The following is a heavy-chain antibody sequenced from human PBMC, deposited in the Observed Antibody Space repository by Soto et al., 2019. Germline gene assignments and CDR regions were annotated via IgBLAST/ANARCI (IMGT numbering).Heavy chain of an antibody. D-gene: IGHD3-3*01. CDR3: AREPYYDFWCGYYSYYYYGLDV. J-gene: IGHJ6*02. CDR1: GGSFSGYY. CDR2: INHSGST. Sequence: QVQLQQWGAGLLKPSETLSLTCAVYGGSFSGYYWSWIRQPPGKGLEWIGEINHSGSTNYNPSLKSRVTISVDTSKNQFSLKLSSVTAADTAVYYCAREPYYDFWCGYYSYYYYGLDVWGQGTTVTVSS. V-gene: IGHV4-34*01.